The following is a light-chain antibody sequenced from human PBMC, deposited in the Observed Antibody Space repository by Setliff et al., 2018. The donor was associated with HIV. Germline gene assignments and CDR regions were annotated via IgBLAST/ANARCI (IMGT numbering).Light chain of an antibody. J-gene: IGLJ1*01. CDR2: QNH. CDR1: SGNIAENY. CDR3: GTWDDSLNGYV. V-gene: IGLV6-57*01. Sequence: NFMLTQPHSVSESPGKTVSISCTRSSGNIAENYVNWYQQRPGSSPTTVIYQNHERPSGVPDRFSGSSGYSSNSTSLAISGLQSEDEAEYYCGTWDDSLNGYVFGTGTKVTVL.